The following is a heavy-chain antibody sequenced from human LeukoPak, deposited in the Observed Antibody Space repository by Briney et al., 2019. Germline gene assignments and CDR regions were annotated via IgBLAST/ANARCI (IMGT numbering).Heavy chain of an antibody. J-gene: IGHJ6*02. CDR3: ARVVVIDDYYYYYGMDV. Sequence: PSETLSLTCTVSGGCISSGGYYWSWIRQHPGKGLEWIGYIYYSGSTYYNPSLKSRVTISVDTSKNQFSLKLSSVTAADTAVYYCARVVVIDDYYYYYGMDVWGQGTTVTVSS. D-gene: IGHD3-22*01. V-gene: IGHV4-31*03. CDR2: IYYSGST. CDR1: GGCISSGGYY.